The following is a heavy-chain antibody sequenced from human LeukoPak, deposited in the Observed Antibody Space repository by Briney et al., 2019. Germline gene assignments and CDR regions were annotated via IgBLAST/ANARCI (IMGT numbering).Heavy chain of an antibody. Sequence: GGSLRLSCAASGFTFSNAWMSWVRQAPGKGLEWVGRIKSKTVGGTTDYAAPVKGRFTISRDDSKNTLYLQMNSLKTEDTAVYYCTSDCRSTSCYPVHYYGMDVWGQGTTVTVSS. D-gene: IGHD2-2*01. CDR3: TSDCRSTSCYPVHYYGMDV. CDR1: GFTFSNAW. CDR2: IKSKTVGGTT. V-gene: IGHV3-15*01. J-gene: IGHJ6*02.